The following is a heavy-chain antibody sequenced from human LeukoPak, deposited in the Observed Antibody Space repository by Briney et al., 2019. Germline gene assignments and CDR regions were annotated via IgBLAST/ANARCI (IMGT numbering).Heavy chain of an antibody. CDR3: AKENDYSNYDGY. Sequence: GGSLRLSCAASGFTFSSYGMHWVRQAPGKGLEWVAFIRYDGSNKYYADSVKGRFTISRDNSKNTLYLQMNTLRAEDTAVYYCAKENDYSNYDGYWGQGTLVTVSS. CDR1: GFTFSSYG. CDR2: IRYDGSNK. D-gene: IGHD4-11*01. V-gene: IGHV3-30*02. J-gene: IGHJ4*02.